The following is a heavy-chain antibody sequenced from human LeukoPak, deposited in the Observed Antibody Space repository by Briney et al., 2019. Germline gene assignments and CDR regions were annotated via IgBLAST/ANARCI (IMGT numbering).Heavy chain of an antibody. V-gene: IGHV1-69*05. CDR3: ARDKRGRSSSWYYDY. CDR1: GGTFSSYA. J-gene: IGHJ4*02. D-gene: IGHD6-13*01. CDR2: ILLIFGTA. Sequence: SVKVSCKASGGTFSSYAISWVRQAPGQGLDWMGRILLIFGTANYAQKFQGRVTMTRDTSISTAYMELSRLRSDDTAVYYCARDKRGRSSSWYYDYWGQGTLVTVSS.